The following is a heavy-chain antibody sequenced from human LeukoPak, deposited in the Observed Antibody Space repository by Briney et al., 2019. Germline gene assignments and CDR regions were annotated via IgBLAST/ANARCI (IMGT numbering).Heavy chain of an antibody. J-gene: IGHJ4*02. D-gene: IGHD3-3*01. Sequence: ASVKVSCKASGGTFSSYAISWVRQAPGQGREWMGGIIPIFGTANYAQKFQGRVTIIADESTSTAYMELSSLRSEDTAVYYCARVPGITIFGVVPPYYFDYWGQGTLVTVSS. CDR2: IIPIFGTA. V-gene: IGHV1-69*13. CDR1: GGTFSSYA. CDR3: ARVPGITIFGVVPPYYFDY.